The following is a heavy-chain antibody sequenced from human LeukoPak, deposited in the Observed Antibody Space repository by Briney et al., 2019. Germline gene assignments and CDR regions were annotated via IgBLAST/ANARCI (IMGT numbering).Heavy chain of an antibody. D-gene: IGHD3-9*01. CDR2: INPNSGGT. CDR3: ARAHRYNILTGDRLFDY. Sequence: ASVKVSCKASGYTFTDFYIHWVRQAPGQGLEWMGWINPNSGGTKYAQKFQARVTMTRDTSISTLYMELSRLKSDDTAIYYCARAHRYNILTGDRLFDYWGQGTLVTVSS. J-gene: IGHJ4*02. CDR1: GYTFTDFY. V-gene: IGHV1-2*02.